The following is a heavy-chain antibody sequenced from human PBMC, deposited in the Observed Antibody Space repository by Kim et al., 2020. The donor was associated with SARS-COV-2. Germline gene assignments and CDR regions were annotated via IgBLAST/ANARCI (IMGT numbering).Heavy chain of an antibody. Sequence: SETLSLTCSVSGDSISSAGHYWSWVRQQPGKGLEWIGYISNSGRTAYSPSPKSRVTISLDTSENQFSLKLNSVTAADTAVYYCGRDLASGIVDYWGEGTLLIVSS. CDR2: ISNSGRT. J-gene: IGHJ4*02. D-gene: IGHD3-10*01. CDR1: GDSISSAGHY. V-gene: IGHV4-31*03. CDR3: GRDLASGIVDY.